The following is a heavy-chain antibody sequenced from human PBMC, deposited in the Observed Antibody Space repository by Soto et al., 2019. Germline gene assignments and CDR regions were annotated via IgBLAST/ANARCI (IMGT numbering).Heavy chain of an antibody. CDR3: TRRDYDFWSGYYSDAFDI. D-gene: IGHD3-3*01. Sequence: GGSLRLSCAASGFTFSGSAMHWVRQASGKGLEWVGRIRSKANSYATAYAASVKGRFTISRDDSKNTAYLQMNSLKTEDTAVYYCTRRDYDFWSGYYSDAFDIWGEGTMVTVSS. CDR1: GFTFSGSA. CDR2: IRSKANSYAT. J-gene: IGHJ3*02. V-gene: IGHV3-73*01.